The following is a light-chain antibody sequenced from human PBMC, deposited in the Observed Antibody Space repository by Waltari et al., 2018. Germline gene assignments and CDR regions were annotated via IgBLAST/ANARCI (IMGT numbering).Light chain of an antibody. CDR3: QQYGSSVMYT. Sequence: VLTQSPDTLSLSPGERATLSCRASQSITRRYLAWYQQKPGQAPRLLIYGASNRAAGIPYRFSGSGSGTDFTLTISRLEPGDSAVYYCQQYGSSVMYTFGQGTKLEIK. CDR2: GAS. J-gene: IGKJ2*01. CDR1: QSITRRY. V-gene: IGKV3-20*01.